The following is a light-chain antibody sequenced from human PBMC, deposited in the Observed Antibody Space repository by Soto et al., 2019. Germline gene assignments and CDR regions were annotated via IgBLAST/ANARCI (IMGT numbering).Light chain of an antibody. J-gene: IGKJ5*01. CDR3: QQYENLPT. V-gene: IGKV1-33*01. Sequence: DIHMTHSPSSRSSSVVYIFTVTCQASQNINNYLNWYQQKPGRAPKLLIYDASNLEAGVPSRFRGSGSGTDFTFTISRLQPEDIATYYCQQYENLPTFGQGTRLEI. CDR1: QNINNY. CDR2: DAS.